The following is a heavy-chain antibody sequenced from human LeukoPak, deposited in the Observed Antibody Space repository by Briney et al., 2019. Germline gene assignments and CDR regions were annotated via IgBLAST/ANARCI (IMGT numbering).Heavy chain of an antibody. CDR3: ARARGYSYGPLDS. J-gene: IGHJ4*02. Sequence: ASVKVSCKASGQTFTRYYMHWARQAPGQGLEWMGIINPSDGRPSYAQKFEGRVTMTRDTSTSTLYMELRSLRSEDTAVYYCARARGYSYGPLDSWGQGTLVTVSS. V-gene: IGHV1-46*01. CDR1: GQTFTRYY. D-gene: IGHD5-18*01. CDR2: INPSDGRP.